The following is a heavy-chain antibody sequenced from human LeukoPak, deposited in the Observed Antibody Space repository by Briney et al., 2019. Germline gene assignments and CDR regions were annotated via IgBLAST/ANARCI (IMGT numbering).Heavy chain of an antibody. CDR1: GFTFSSYG. D-gene: IGHD3-16*02. CDR2: IRYDGSNK. Sequence: GGSLRLSCAASGFTFSSYGMHWVRQAPGKGLEWVAFIRYDGSNKYYADSVKGRFTISRDNSKNTLYLQMNSLRAEDTAVYCCAKDDYDYVWGSYRSYFDYWGQGTLVTVSS. J-gene: IGHJ4*02. CDR3: AKDDYDYVWGSYRSYFDY. V-gene: IGHV3-30*02.